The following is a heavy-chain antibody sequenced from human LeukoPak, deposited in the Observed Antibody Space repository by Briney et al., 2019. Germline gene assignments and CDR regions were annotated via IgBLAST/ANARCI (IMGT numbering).Heavy chain of an antibody. CDR2: IHYSGST. V-gene: IGHV4-59*08. Sequence: SETLSLTCTVSGGSISGFHWSWLRQPPGKGLEWIGYIHYSGSTDYNPSLKSRVTISVDTSKNQFSLKLSSVTAADTVVYYCTRHLDYYGSGSYEYWGQGTLVTVSS. CDR3: TRHLDYYGSGSYEY. D-gene: IGHD3-10*01. CDR1: GGSISGFH. J-gene: IGHJ4*02.